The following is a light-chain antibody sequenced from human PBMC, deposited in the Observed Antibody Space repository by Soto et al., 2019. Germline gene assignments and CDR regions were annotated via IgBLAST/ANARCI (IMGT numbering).Light chain of an antibody. CDR3: HQYYSYTWT. CDR2: DAS. Sequence: IQMNQSPSTLSASVGHRVTISCRASQSVSDWLAWYQQKPGEAPKLLIYDASRLESAVPSRFRGSGSQTEFTLTISSLHPDDFATYCCHQYYSYTWTFGQGTKVDIK. V-gene: IGKV1-5*01. J-gene: IGKJ1*01. CDR1: QSVSDW.